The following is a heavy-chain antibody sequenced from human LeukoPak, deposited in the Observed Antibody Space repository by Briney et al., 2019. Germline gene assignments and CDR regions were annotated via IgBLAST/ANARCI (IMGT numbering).Heavy chain of an antibody. V-gene: IGHV3-38-3*01. J-gene: IGHJ3*02. CDR3: AREQYCSSTSCYGNAFDI. CDR2: ISGGST. D-gene: IGHD2-2*01. CDR1: GFTVSSNK. Sequence: GGSLRLSCAASGFTVSSNKMSWVRQAPGKGLEWVSSISGGSTYYADSRKGRFTISRDNSKNTLYLQMNSLRAEDTAVYYCAREQYCSSTSCYGNAFDIWGQGTMVTVSS.